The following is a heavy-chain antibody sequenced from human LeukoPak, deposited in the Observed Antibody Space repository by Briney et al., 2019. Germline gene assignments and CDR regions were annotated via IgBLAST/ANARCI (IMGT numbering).Heavy chain of an antibody. CDR3: ARDGGLWYYYGSGSSSTPFDY. J-gene: IGHJ4*02. V-gene: IGHV4-30-4*01. CDR1: GGSISSGDYY. CDR2: IYYSGST. D-gene: IGHD3-10*01. Sequence: PSETLSLTCTVSGGSISSGDYYWSWIRQPPGKGLEWIGYIYYSGSTYYNPSLKSRVTISVDTSKNQFSLKLSSVTAADTAVYYCARDGGLWYYYGSGSSSTPFDYWGQGTLVTVSS.